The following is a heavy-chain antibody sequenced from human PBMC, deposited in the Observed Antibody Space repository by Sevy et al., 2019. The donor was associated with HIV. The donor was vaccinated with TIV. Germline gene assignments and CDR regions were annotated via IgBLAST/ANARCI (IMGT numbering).Heavy chain of an antibody. Sequence: GESLKISCKGSGYSFTSYWIGWVRQMPGKGLEWMGIIYPGDSDTRYSPYFQGQVTISADKSISTAYLEWSGLKASDTAMYYCARRPRRDYYDFWSGYEPFDYWGQGTLVTVSS. CDR2: IYPGDSDT. CDR1: GYSFTSYW. V-gene: IGHV5-51*01. CDR3: ARRPRRDYYDFWSGYEPFDY. J-gene: IGHJ4*02. D-gene: IGHD3-3*01.